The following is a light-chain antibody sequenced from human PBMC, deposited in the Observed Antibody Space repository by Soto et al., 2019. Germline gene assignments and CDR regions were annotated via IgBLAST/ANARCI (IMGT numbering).Light chain of an antibody. V-gene: IGLV1-44*01. CDR3: AAWDDSLKGPV. J-gene: IGLJ2*01. Sequence: QSVLTQPPSASGTPGQRVTISCSGSNSNIGSNTVHWYQQLPGTAPKVLMYKNNQRTSGVPDRFSGSKSGTSASLAISGLQSEDEADYYCAAWDDSLKGPVFGGGTKLTVL. CDR2: KNN. CDR1: NSNIGSNT.